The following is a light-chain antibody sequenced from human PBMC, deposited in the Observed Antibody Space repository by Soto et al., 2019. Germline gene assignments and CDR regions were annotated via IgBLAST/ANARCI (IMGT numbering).Light chain of an antibody. CDR1: QDINNW. V-gene: IGKV1D-12*01. CDR3: RQANSFPIT. CDR2: AAS. Sequence: DIQMTQSPSSVSASVGDRVTITCRASQDINNWLAWYQQKPGKAPKLLIYAASSLQSGVPSRFSGSGSGTDFTLTISSLQPEDVATYYCRQANSFPITFGQGTRLEIK. J-gene: IGKJ5*01.